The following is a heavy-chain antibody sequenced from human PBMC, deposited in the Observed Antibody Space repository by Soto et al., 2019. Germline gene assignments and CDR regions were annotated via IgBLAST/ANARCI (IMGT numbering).Heavy chain of an antibody. CDR1: GYTFTRSG. Sequence: QVQLVQSGAEVKKPGASVKVSCKASGYTFTRSGISWVRQAPGQGLEWIGWISTYNGDTNYAQTFQGRVTMTTNTSTSTVHREVMRLRSDSTAIYYCARAGVAPYYYFGMVVWGQGTPVTVS. D-gene: IGHD5-12*01. V-gene: IGHV1-18*01. CDR2: ISTYNGDT. J-gene: IGHJ6*02. CDR3: ARAGVAPYYYFGMVV.